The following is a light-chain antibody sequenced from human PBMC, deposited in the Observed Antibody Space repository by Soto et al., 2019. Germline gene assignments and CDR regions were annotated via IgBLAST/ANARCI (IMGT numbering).Light chain of an antibody. CDR1: KWGDKY. J-gene: IGLJ1*01. CDR2: QDS. V-gene: IGLV3-1*01. Sequence: SYELTQPPSVSVSPGQTASITCSGDKWGDKYACWYQQKPGQSPVLVIYQDSKRPSGIPERFSGSNSGNTATLTISGTQAMDEAAYYCQAWDSSTGVFGTGTKLTVL. CDR3: QAWDSSTGV.